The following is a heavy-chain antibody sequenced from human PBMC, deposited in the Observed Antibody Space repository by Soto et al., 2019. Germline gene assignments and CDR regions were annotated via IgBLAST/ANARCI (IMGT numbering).Heavy chain of an antibody. J-gene: IGHJ4*02. V-gene: IGHV4-31*03. Sequence: QVQLQESGPGLVKPSQTLSLTCTVSGGSISSGDDYWTWIRQHPGKGLEWIGYIYHTGSTYSNPSIKCRLTISVDTSKNRFSLKLSSVTAAATAVYYCARSSGWYGGAFGYWGQGTLVTVSS. CDR2: IYHTGST. CDR3: ARSSGWYGGAFGY. CDR1: GGSISSGDDY. D-gene: IGHD6-19*01.